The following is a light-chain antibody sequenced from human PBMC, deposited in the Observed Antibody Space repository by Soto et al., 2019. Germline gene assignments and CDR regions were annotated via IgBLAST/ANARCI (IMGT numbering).Light chain of an antibody. J-gene: IGLJ1*01. Sequence: QSALTQPASVSGSPGQSITISCTRSSTDFENYNLVSWYQHCPDKAPKLIIYEGNKRPSEISNRFSGSKSGNTASLTISGRQAEDEADYYCNSYAGSRGYVFGTGTKLTVL. V-gene: IGLV2-14*02. CDR3: NSYAGSRGYV. CDR2: EGN. CDR1: STDFENYNL.